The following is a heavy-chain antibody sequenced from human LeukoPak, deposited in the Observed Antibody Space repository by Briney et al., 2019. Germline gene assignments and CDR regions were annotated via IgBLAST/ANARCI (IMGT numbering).Heavy chain of an antibody. CDR1: GYTFTSYA. Sequence: ASVKVSCKASGYTFTSYAMHWVRQAPGQRLEWMGWINAGNGDTRYSQKFQDRVTITRDTSASTAFMELSSLGSEDTAVYYCARGYNTSWSGGADYWGQGTLVTVSS. V-gene: IGHV1-3*01. CDR2: INAGNGDT. J-gene: IGHJ4*02. CDR3: ARGYNTSWSGGADY. D-gene: IGHD6-13*01.